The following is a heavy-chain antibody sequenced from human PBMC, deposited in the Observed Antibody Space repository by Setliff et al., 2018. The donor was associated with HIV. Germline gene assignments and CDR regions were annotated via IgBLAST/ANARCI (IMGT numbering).Heavy chain of an antibody. CDR2: IIPTFGTS. V-gene: IGHV1-69*13. J-gene: IGHJ4*02. CDR3: ARDGLLVAGIRFDY. Sequence: SVKVSCKTSRGTFSSFALSWVRQAPGQGLEWMGGIIPTFGTSNYAQKFQGRVTITADESMTTAYMELSGLKYEDTAVYYCARDGLLVAGIRFDYWGQRTLVTVSS. CDR1: RGTFSSFA. D-gene: IGHD6-19*01.